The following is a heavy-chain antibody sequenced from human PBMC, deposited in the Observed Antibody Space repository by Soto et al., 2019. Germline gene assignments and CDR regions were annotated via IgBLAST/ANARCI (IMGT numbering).Heavy chain of an antibody. CDR2: IYYSGRS. J-gene: IGHJ6*03. D-gene: IGHD3-9*01. CDR1: GDSMTYCY. Sequence: PSETLSVPCTVSGDSMTYCYWSSIRLLPGNRLVCVGYIYYSGRSSHKPSLRRRVIMSVDTSKRQFSLQLKSVTAADTAIYYCARTVLGPDILADQFVDYYYYMDVWGQGTTVT. CDR3: ARTVLGPDILADQFVDYYYYMDV. V-gene: IGHV4-59*08.